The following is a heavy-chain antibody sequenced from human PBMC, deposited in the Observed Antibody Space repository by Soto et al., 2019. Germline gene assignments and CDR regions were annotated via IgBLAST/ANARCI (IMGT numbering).Heavy chain of an antibody. J-gene: IGHJ2*01. CDR2: IYDSGST. Sequence: QLHLQESGPGLVKPSETLSLTCTVSGGSISNSNYYWGWIRQPPGKGLEWIGSIYDSGSTYYNPSLKSRVTLDVDTAKSQFSRKLSSVTAADSAVYYCARHVYCSGGSCYRSYWYFDLWGRGTLVTVSS. V-gene: IGHV4-39*01. D-gene: IGHD2-15*01. CDR3: ARHVYCSGGSCYRSYWYFDL. CDR1: GGSISNSNYY.